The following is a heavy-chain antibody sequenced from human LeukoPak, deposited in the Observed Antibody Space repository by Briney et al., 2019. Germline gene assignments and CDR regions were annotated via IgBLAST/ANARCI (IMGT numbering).Heavy chain of an antibody. V-gene: IGHV3-30*02. CDR3: AKNVRRFGELKDNWFDP. CDR1: GFTFGNYD. CDR2: IRYDGSNK. D-gene: IGHD3-10*01. Sequence: GGSPRLSCEASSGFTFGNYDMHWLRQAPGKGLEWVAFIRYDGSNKYYADSVKGRFTISRDNSKNTLYLQMNSLRAEDTAVYYCAKNVRRFGELKDNWFDPWGQGTLVTVSS. J-gene: IGHJ5*02.